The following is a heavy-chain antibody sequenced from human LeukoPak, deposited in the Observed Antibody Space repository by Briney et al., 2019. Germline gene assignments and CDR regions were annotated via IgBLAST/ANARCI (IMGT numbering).Heavy chain of an antibody. CDR3: ARHYTWNYFDY. Sequence: PSETLSLTCTVSDGSITSYYWSWIRQPPGKGLEWIGHIYYSGSTDYNPSLNSRVTISVDTSKNQFSLKLSSVTAADTALYYCARHYTWNYFDYWGQGTLVTVSS. CDR2: IYYSGST. D-gene: IGHD1-20*01. J-gene: IGHJ4*02. V-gene: IGHV4-59*08. CDR1: DGSITSYY.